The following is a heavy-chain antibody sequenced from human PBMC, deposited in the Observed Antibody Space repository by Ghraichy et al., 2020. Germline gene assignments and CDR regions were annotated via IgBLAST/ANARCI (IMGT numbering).Heavy chain of an antibody. J-gene: IGHJ4*02. V-gene: IGHV3-30*18. D-gene: IGHD1-26*01. CDR3: AKDTSGGYTPYYFDY. Sequence: GGSLRLSCAASGFTFSNYGMHWVRQAPDKGLEWVAIISYDESNKYYADSVKGRFTVSRDNSKNTLYLQMNSLRAEDTAVYYCAKDTSGGYTPYYFDYWGQGTLVTASS. CDR1: GFTFSNYG. CDR2: ISYDESNK.